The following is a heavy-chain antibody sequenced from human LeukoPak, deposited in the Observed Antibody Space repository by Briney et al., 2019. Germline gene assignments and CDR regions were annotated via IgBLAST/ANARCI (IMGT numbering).Heavy chain of an antibody. CDR1: GGSFSGYY. CDR3: AVTLCGSYYDCWFDP. J-gene: IGHJ5*02. CDR2: INHSGST. D-gene: IGHD1-26*01. Sequence: PPETLSLTCAVYGGSFSGYYWSWIRQPPGKGLEWIGEINHSGSTNYNPSLKSRVTISVDTSKNQFSLKLSSVTAADTAVYYCAVTLCGSYYDCWFDPWGQGTLVTVSS. V-gene: IGHV4-34*01.